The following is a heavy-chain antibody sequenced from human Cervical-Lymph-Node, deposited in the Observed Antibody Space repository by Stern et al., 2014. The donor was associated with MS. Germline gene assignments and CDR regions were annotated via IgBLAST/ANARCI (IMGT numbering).Heavy chain of an antibody. Sequence: VQLVESGAEVKKPGASVKVSCKTSGYTFTSDDINWVRQAYGLWLEWMGWMNPDSGDTGYAQKFQGRLTITSDTSISTAYMELTTLRSEDTSVYYCTKAWDSWGQGTLVTVSS. CDR1: GYTFTSDD. V-gene: IGHV1-8*01. J-gene: IGHJ4*02. CDR3: TKAWDS. CDR2: MNPDSGDT.